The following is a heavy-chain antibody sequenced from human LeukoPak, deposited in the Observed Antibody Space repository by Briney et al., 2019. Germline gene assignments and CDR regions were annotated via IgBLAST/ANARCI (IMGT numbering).Heavy chain of an antibody. CDR2: INRSSGGT. J-gene: IGHJ5*02. V-gene: IGHV1-2*06. D-gene: IGHD2-15*01. CDR3: ARGYCSGCSCYSVENWFDL. Sequence: ASVKVSCKASGYTFTKYYMFWVRQAPGQGLEWMGRINRSSGGTDYAQKFQGRVTMTRDTSISTAYMELSRLRSDDTAMYYCARGYCSGCSCYSVENWFDLGGQGTLVTVSP. CDR1: GYTFTKYY.